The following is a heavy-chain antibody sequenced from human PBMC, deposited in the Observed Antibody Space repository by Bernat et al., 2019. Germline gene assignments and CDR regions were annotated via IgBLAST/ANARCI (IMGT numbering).Heavy chain of an antibody. D-gene: IGHD1-26*01. J-gene: IGHJ4*02. CDR2: IYYSGST. Sequence: GSLSSGVYYWSWIRQHPGKGLECIGYIYYSGSTYSNPSLKSRVTISVDTSKNQFSLKLSAVTAADTAGYYVARDICGGRKVFDYVGKGTL. V-gene: IGHV4-31*02. CDR1: GSLSSGVYY. CDR3: ARDICGGRKVFDY.